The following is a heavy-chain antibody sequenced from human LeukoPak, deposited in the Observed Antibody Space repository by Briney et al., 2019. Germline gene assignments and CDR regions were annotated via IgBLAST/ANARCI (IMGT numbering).Heavy chain of an antibody. J-gene: IGHJ4*02. Sequence: SETLSLTCTVSGGSISSGDYYWSWIRQHPGKGLEWIGYIYYSGSTYYSPSLKSRVTISVDTSKNQFSLKLNSVTAADTAVYYCARANYDSSGYYRLDYWGQGTLVTVSS. CDR2: IYYSGST. CDR3: ARANYDSSGYYRLDY. CDR1: GGSISSGDYY. V-gene: IGHV4-31*03. D-gene: IGHD3-22*01.